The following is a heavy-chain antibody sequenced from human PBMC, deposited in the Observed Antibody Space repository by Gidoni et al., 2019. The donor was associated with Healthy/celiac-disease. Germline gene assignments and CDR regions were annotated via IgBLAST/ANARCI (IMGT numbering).Heavy chain of an antibody. CDR3: AREAGSVWDFNWFDP. D-gene: IGHD6-19*01. CDR1: GCTFSSYG. J-gene: IGHJ5*02. Sequence: QVQLVESGGGVVQPGRSLRLSCAASGCTFSSYGMHWVRQAPGKGLEWLAVISYDGSNKYYADSVKGRFTISSDNSKNTLYLQMNSLSAEDTAVYYCAREAGSVWDFNWFDPWGQGTLVTVSS. V-gene: IGHV3-30*03. CDR2: ISYDGSNK.